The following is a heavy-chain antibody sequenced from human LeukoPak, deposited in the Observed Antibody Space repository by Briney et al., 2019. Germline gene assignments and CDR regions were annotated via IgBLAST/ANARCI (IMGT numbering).Heavy chain of an antibody. CDR2: MYYSGST. D-gene: IGHD3-22*01. CDR1: GGSISSGDYF. Sequence: SQTLSLTCTLSGGSISSGDYFGRWIRQPPGKGLEGIAYMYYSGSTYYNPSLKSRVTMSADTSKNQLSLKLSTVTAADTAVYYCARPYYYDSRIDPWGQGILVTVSS. J-gene: IGHJ5*02. CDR3: ARPYYYDSRIDP. V-gene: IGHV4-30-4*01.